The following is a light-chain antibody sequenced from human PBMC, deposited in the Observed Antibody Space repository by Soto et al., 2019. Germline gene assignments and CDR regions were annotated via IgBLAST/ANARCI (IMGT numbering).Light chain of an antibody. J-gene: IGKJ1*01. V-gene: IGKV1-27*01. Sequence: DIQMTQSPSSLSASVGDRVTITCRASQGISNNLAWYQQKPGKVPRLLIYGASTLQSGVPSRFSGSGSGTDFTLTISSLQPEEVATYYCQKYDIAPLTFGQGTKVEFK. CDR3: QKYDIAPLT. CDR2: GAS. CDR1: QGISNN.